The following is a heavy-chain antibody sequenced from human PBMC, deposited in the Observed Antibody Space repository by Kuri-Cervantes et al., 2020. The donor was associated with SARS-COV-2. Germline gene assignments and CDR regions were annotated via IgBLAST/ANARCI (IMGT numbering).Heavy chain of an antibody. CDR2: ISGSGGST. Sequence: GGSLRLSCAASGFTFSSYAMSWVRQAPGKGLEWVSAISGSGGSTYYADSVKGRFTISRDNSKNTLYLQMNSLRAEDTAVYYCAKDPTYSDSSGTFDYWGQGTLVTDSS. D-gene: IGHD3-22*01. CDR3: AKDPTYSDSSGTFDY. V-gene: IGHV3-23*01. CDR1: GFTFSSYA. J-gene: IGHJ4*02.